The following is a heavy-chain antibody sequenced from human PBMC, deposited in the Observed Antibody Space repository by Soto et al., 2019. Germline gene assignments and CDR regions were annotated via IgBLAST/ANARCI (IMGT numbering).Heavy chain of an antibody. CDR1: GFNFSSYA. CDR3: ARDRQPDGIWTFDY. V-gene: IGHV3-23*01. Sequence: GGSLRLSCAAAGFNFSSYAMSWVRQAPGKGLEWVSAISGSGGSTYYADSVTGRFSLSRDNSKNIMYLQMNSLRVEDTALYYCARDRQPDGIWTFDYWGRGTLVTVSS. D-gene: IGHD1-1*01. J-gene: IGHJ4*02. CDR2: ISGSGGST.